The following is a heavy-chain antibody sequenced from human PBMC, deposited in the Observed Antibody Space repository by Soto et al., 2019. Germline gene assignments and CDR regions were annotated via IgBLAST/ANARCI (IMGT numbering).Heavy chain of an antibody. V-gene: IGHV3-49*03. Sequence: GGSLRLSCTTSGFTFGDYAVSWFRQAPGKGLEWVGFIRSKLYDGTPEYAASVKDRFTISRDDSKSIAYLQMNSLKNEDTAVYYCTRTLILTAHYYFDYWGQGTLVTVSS. CDR2: IRSKLYDGTP. D-gene: IGHD3-9*01. CDR1: GFTFGDYA. J-gene: IGHJ4*02. CDR3: TRTLILTAHYYFDY.